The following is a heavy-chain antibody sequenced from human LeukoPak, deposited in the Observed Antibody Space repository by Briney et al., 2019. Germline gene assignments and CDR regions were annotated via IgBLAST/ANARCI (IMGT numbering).Heavy chain of an antibody. CDR1: GFILSNYW. Sequence: TGGSLRLSCAASGFILSNYWMNWVRQAPGKGLEWVSGITISGNTAYYADSVKGRFTISRDNSKNTLYLQMSSLRAEDTAVFYCANSRYSGGWYEYWGQGTLVTVSS. V-gene: IGHV3-23*01. J-gene: IGHJ4*02. D-gene: IGHD6-19*01. CDR2: ITISGNTA. CDR3: ANSRYSGGWYEY.